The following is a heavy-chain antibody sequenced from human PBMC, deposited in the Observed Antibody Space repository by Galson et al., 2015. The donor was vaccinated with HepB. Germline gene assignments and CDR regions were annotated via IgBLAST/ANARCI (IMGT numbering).Heavy chain of an antibody. CDR1: GFTFSSYS. Sequence: SLRLSCAASGFTFSSYSMNWARQAPGKGLEWVTYISSSSSTIYYADSVKGRFTISRDNAKNSLYLQMNSLRAEDTAVYYCARDLPSLIAAAVYVDAFDIWGQGTMVTVSS. CDR3: ARDLPSLIAAAVYVDAFDI. V-gene: IGHV3-48*04. D-gene: IGHD6-13*01. J-gene: IGHJ3*02. CDR2: ISSSSSTI.